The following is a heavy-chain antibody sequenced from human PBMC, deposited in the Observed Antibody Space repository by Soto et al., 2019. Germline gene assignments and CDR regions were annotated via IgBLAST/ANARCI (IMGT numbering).Heavy chain of an antibody. CDR2: INDSGST. CDR1: GGSFSLYY. V-gene: IGHV4-34*01. J-gene: IGHJ4*02. Sequence: QVQLQQWGAGLLKPSETLSLTCVVYGGSFSLYYWSWLRQPPGKGLEWIGEINDSGSTNYNPSLKRRVTISIDTSKNQFYLKLRSVTAADTAVYFCARGFSHWGQGTLVTGSS. CDR3: ARGFSH.